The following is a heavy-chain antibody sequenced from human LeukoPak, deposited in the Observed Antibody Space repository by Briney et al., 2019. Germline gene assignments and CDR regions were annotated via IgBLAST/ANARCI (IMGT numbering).Heavy chain of an antibody. CDR2: IYSGGST. Sequence: PGGSLRLSCAASGFTVSSNYMSWVRQAPGKGLEWVSVIYSGGSTYYADSVKGRFTISRDNSKSTLYLQMNSLRAEDTAVYYCARDRRGYSYVYDYYYYGMDVWGQGTTVTVSS. D-gene: IGHD5-18*01. V-gene: IGHV3-66*01. CDR1: GFTVSSNY. J-gene: IGHJ6*02. CDR3: ARDRRGYSYVYDYYYYGMDV.